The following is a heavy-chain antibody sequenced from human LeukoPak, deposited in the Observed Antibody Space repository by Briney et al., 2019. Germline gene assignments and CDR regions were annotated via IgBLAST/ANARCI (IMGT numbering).Heavy chain of an antibody. V-gene: IGHV4-59*01. J-gene: IGHJ4*02. CDR3: ARDFRDGYFDY. D-gene: IGHD5-24*01. CDR2: ISYSGST. Sequence: PSETLSLTCTVSGGSIRSYYWSWLRQPPGKTLQWIGYISYSGSTNYNPSLKSRITISVDMSSNHFSLKLSSVTAADAAVYYCARDFRDGYFDYWGQGALVTVSS. CDR1: GGSIRSYY.